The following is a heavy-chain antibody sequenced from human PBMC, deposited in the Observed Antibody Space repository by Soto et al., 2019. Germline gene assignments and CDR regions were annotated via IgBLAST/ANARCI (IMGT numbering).Heavy chain of an antibody. CDR2: ISYAGSNE. V-gene: IGHV3-30*18. D-gene: IGHD3-22*01. J-gene: IGHJ4*02. Sequence: QVQLVESGGGVVQPGRSLRLSCAASGSTFSSYGMHWVRQAPGKRLEWVPGISYAGSNEHSADSVKGRFTISRDNSKNTLFLQMNSLRDEDTAVYYCAKDFYYHDTSGYYTFDSWGQGTLVTVSS. CDR3: AKDFYYHDTSGYYTFDS. CDR1: GSTFSSYG.